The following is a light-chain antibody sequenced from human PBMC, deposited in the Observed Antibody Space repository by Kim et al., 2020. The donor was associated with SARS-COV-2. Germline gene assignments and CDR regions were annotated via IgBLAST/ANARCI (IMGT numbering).Light chain of an antibody. CDR2: EVF. CDR1: STDVGSYAY. Sequence: GQSVTISCTGTSTDVGSYAYVSWYQQHPGKAPKRMIYEVFERPSGVPDRFSGSKSGNTASLTVSGLRADDEAHYYCSSYAGSNTWVFDGGTQLTVL. CDR3: SSYAGSNTWV. J-gene: IGLJ3*02. V-gene: IGLV2-8*01.